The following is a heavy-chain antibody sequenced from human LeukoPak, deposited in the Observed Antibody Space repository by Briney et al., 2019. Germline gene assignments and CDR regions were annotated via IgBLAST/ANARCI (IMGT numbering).Heavy chain of an antibody. CDR2: ITGSGGGT. CDR1: GFTFGIYA. Sequence: GGALRLSCAASGFTFGIYAMTWVRQAPGKGLQWVSAITGSGGGTYYADSVKGRFTISRDNSQNTLYLRMNGLRAEDTAVYYCATLPRGPTGYVGYGGEDYWGQGTLVTVSS. D-gene: IGHD5-12*01. CDR3: ATLPRGPTGYVGYGGEDY. J-gene: IGHJ4*02. V-gene: IGHV3-23*01.